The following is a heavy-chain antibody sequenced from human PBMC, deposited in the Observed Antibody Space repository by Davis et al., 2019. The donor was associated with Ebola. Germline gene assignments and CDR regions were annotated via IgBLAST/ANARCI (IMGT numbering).Heavy chain of an antibody. CDR2: ISSSGSTI. J-gene: IGHJ4*02. V-gene: IGHV3-11*01. CDR1: GFTFSDYY. CDR3: AKSAGYYYDSSGYYPSYYFDY. Sequence: GESLKISCAASGFTFSDYYMSWIRQAPGKGLEWVSYISSSGSTIYYADSVKGRFTISRDNAKNSLYLQMNSLRAEDTALYYCAKSAGYYYDSSGYYPSYYFDYWGQGTLVTVSS. D-gene: IGHD3-22*01.